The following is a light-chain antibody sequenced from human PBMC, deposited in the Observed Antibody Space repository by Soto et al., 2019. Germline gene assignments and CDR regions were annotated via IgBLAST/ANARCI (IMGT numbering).Light chain of an antibody. CDR1: QSVSNF. CDR3: QQYSNWPSWT. V-gene: IGKV3-15*01. J-gene: IGKJ1*01. Sequence: EKVMTQAPATLSISPGERATLSCRASQSVSNFLAWYQQKPGQTPRLLIYGASTRATGIPARFSGSGSGTEFTLTISSLQSEDFAVYYCQQYSNWPSWTFGQGTRWIS. CDR2: GAS.